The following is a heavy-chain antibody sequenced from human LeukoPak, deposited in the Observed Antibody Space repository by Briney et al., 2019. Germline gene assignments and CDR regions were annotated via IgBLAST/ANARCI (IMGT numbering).Heavy chain of an antibody. Sequence: QSGRSLRLSCAASGFTFSGAHMHWDRHASGKWLELVGRIISKAEGYATAYAASMKGRFSISRDESKNTQYLQMSSLKTEDTAVYFCSTAVRTQFDYWGQGILVTVSS. CDR3: STAVRTQFDY. D-gene: IGHD1-1*01. V-gene: IGHV3-73*01. CDR2: IISKAEGYAT. J-gene: IGHJ4*02. CDR1: GFTFSGAH.